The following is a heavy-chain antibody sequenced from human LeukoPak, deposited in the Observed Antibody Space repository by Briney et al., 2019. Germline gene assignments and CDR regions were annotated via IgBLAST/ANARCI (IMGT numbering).Heavy chain of an antibody. V-gene: IGHV3-21*01. CDR2: ISSSSSYI. D-gene: IGHD5-18*01. CDR3: AREPETAPFDY. CDR1: GFTFSTYN. Sequence: GGSLRLSCAASGFTFSTYNMNWVRQAPGKGLEWVSSISSSSSYIYYADSVKGRFTISRDNAKNSLFLQMNSLRVDDTAVYYCAREPETAPFDYWGQGTLVTVSS. J-gene: IGHJ4*02.